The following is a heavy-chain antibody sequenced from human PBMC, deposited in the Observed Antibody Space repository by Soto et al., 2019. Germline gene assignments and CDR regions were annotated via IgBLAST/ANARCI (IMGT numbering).Heavy chain of an antibody. V-gene: IGHV1-69*13. CDR3: ARNLGSNYVFYYGMDV. CDR2: IIPIFGTA. J-gene: IGHJ6*02. CDR1: GGTFSSYA. Sequence: SVEVSCKASGGTFSSYAISWVRQAPGQGLEWMGGIIPIFGTANYAQKFQGRVTITADESTSTAYMELSSLRSEDTAVYYCARNLGSNYVFYYGMDVWGQGTTVTVSS. D-gene: IGHD4-4*01.